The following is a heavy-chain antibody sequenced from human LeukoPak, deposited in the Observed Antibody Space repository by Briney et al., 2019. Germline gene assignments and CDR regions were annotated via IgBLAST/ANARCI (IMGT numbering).Heavy chain of an antibody. CDR2: IYTSGST. V-gene: IGHV4-4*07. D-gene: IGHD6-13*01. CDR3: AREFKAAAGTGWFDP. J-gene: IGHJ5*02. Sequence: SETLSLTCTVSGGSISSYYWSWTRQPAGKGLEWIGRIYTSGSTNYNPSLKSRVTMSVDTSKNQFSLKLSSVTAADTAVYYCAREFKAAAGTGWFDPWGQGTLVTVSS. CDR1: GGSISSYY.